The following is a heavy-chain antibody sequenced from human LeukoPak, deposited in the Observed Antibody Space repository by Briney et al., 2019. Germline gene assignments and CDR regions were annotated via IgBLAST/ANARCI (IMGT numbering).Heavy chain of an antibody. D-gene: IGHD3-9*01. CDR2: INPNSGGT. V-gene: IGHV1-2*06. CDR1: GYTFTDYY. CDR3: ARGTGVLTGYYLFAY. J-gene: IGHJ4*02. Sequence: ASVKVSWKASGYTFTDYYIHWVRQAPGQGLEWMGRINPNSGGTNYAQKFQGRVTMTRDTSISTAYMEMSSLRSDDTAVYYCARGTGVLTGYYLFAYWGQGTLVTVSS.